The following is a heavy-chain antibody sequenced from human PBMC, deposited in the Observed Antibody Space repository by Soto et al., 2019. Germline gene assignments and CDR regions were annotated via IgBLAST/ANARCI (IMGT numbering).Heavy chain of an antibody. D-gene: IGHD3-10*01. CDR1: GGSFSGYY. CDR2: INHSGST. Sequence: QVQLQQWGAGLLKPSETLSLTCAVYGGSFSGYYWTWIRQPPGKGLEWIGEINHSGSTNYNPSLKSRVTISVDTPKNQFSLKLSSVTAAATALYYCAGALVRGVAVASDLDYWVPGTLGTVSS. CDR3: AGALVRGVAVASDLDY. V-gene: IGHV4-34*01. J-gene: IGHJ4*02.